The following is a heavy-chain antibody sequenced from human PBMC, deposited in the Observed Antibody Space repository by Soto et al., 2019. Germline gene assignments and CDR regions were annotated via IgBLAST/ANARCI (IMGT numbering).Heavy chain of an antibody. CDR1: GHSFTSYW. J-gene: IGHJ6*01. CDR3: ASHSFFWELTKSYYYYYGMDV. CDR2: IYPGDSAP. V-gene: IGHV5-51*01. Sequence: GESRKISCKGSGHSFTSYWIGCARQMPGKGLEWMGMIYPGDSAPRYSPSFQCQVTISADKAISTAYLQWSSLKASDTAMYYCASHSFFWELTKSYYYYYGMDVWGQGTTVTVSS. D-gene: IGHD3-10*01.